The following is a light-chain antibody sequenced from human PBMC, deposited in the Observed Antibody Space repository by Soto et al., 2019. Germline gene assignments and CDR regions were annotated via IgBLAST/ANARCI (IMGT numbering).Light chain of an antibody. V-gene: IGLV2-14*01. CDR2: DVA. CDR1: STDVGRYNY. Sequence: QSALTQPASVSGSPGQPITISCTGTSTDVGRYNYVSWYQQHPGKAPKLMIYDVANRPSGVSNRFSGSKSGITASLTISGLQAEDEADYYCSSYTTSSTYVFGTGTKLTVL. J-gene: IGLJ1*01. CDR3: SSYTTSSTYV.